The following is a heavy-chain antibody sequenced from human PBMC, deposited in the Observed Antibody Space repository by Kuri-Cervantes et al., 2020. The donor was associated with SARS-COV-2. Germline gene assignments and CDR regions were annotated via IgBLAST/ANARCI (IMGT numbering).Heavy chain of an antibody. CDR2: ISAYNGNT. Sequence: ASVKVSCKVSGGTLRSYAITWVRQAPGQGLEWMGWISAYNGNTNYAQKLQGRVTMTTDTSTSTAYMELRSLRPDDTAVYYCASWGRDMTTVTWVDYWGQGTLVTVSS. D-gene: IGHD4-17*01. J-gene: IGHJ4*02. V-gene: IGHV1-18*04. CDR1: GGTLRSYA. CDR3: ASWGRDMTTVTWVDY.